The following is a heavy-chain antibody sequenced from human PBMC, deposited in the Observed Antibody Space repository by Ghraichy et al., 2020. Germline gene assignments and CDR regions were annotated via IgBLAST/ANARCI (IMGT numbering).Heavy chain of an antibody. V-gene: IGHV2-5*01. D-gene: IGHD1-14*01. J-gene: IGHJ4*02. CDR1: GFSLSTSGVG. CDR3: AHRLRYARWPEQYYFDY. CDR2: IYWNDDK. Sequence: SGPTLVKPTQTLTLTCTFSGFSLSTSGVGVGWIRQPPGKALEWLALIYWNDDKRYSPSLKSRLTITKDTSKNQVVLTMTNMDPVDTATYYCAHRLRYARWPEQYYFDYWGQGTLVTVSS.